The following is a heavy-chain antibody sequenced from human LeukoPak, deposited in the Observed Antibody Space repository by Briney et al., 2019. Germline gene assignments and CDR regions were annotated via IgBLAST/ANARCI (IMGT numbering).Heavy chain of an antibody. CDR3: ARGYYYYDSSGYSFDY. D-gene: IGHD3-22*01. V-gene: IGHV1-69*06. CDR1: GGTFSSYA. CDR2: IIPIFGTA. Sequence: ASVKVSCKASGGTFSSYAISWVRQAPGQGLEWMGGIIPIFGTANYAQKFQGRVTITADKSTSTAYMELSSLRSEDTAVYYCARGYYYYDSSGYSFDYWGQGTLVTVSS. J-gene: IGHJ4*02.